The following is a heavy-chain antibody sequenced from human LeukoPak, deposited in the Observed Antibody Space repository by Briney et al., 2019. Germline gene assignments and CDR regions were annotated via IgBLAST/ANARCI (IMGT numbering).Heavy chain of an antibody. V-gene: IGHV4-39*01. CDR1: GGSISSSSYY. J-gene: IGHJ4*02. CDR3: ARHLIGYCSGGSCSAGPYYFDY. CDR2: IYYSGST. Sequence: SETLSLTCTVPGGSISSSSYYWGWIRQPPGKGLEWIGSIYYSGSTYYNPSLKSRVTISVDTSKNQFSLKLSSVTAADTAVYYCARHLIGYCSGGSCSAGPYYFDYWGQGTLVTVSS. D-gene: IGHD2-15*01.